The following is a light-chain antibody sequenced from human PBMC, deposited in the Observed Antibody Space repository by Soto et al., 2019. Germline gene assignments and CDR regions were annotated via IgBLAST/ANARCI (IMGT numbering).Light chain of an antibody. J-gene: IGKJ2*01. CDR3: QQSYSPRT. CDR1: QSISSY. CDR2: AAS. V-gene: IGKV1-39*01. Sequence: DIQMTQSPPSLSASVGDRVTITCRASQSISSYLNWYQQKPGKAPKLLIYAASSLQSGVPSRFSGSGSGTDFTLTISSLQPEDFATYYCQQSYSPRTFGQGTKLEIK.